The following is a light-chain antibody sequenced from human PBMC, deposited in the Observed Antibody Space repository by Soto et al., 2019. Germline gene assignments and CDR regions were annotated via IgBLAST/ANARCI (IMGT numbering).Light chain of an antibody. V-gene: IGKV1-6*01. Sequence: LQTTRTPSSPCPYIGDRGTITCRASQGIRIDLGWYQQKPGKAPKLLIYAASTLRTGVPSRFSGSGSGTDFTLTISSLQPEDFATYYCLQDYNFPWTFGQGTKVDIK. J-gene: IGKJ1*01. CDR3: LQDYNFPWT. CDR2: AAS. CDR1: QGIRID.